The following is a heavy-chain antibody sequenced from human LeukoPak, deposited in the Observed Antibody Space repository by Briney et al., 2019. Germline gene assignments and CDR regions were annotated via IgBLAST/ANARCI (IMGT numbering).Heavy chain of an antibody. CDR3: GRDLVAGSGSLDD. J-gene: IGHJ4*02. CDR2: INTDGTVA. CDR1: GFTFSSYW. D-gene: IGHD3-10*01. Sequence: GGSLRLSCAASGFTFSSYWMHWVRHAPGKGLVWVSRINTDGTVANYADSVKGRFTISRDNARNTLYLQMNSLRAEDTAVYFCGRDLVAGSGSLDDWGQGTLVIVSS. V-gene: IGHV3-74*01.